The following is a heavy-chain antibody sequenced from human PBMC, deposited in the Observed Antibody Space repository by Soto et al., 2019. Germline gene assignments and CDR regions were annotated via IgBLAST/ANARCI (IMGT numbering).Heavy chain of an antibody. CDR1: GFYFNNYG. V-gene: IGHV3-21*01. J-gene: IGHJ4*02. D-gene: IGHD2-2*01. CDR3: AREDSIIIPAVSDF. Sequence: PGGSLRLSCAVSGFYFNNYGINWGRQAPGKGLEWVSSVSKSDYTYYSDSVKGRFTISRDNAKNSVSLQMNSLRAEDTAVYYCAREDSIIIPAVSDFWGQGTLVTVSS. CDR2: VSKSDYT.